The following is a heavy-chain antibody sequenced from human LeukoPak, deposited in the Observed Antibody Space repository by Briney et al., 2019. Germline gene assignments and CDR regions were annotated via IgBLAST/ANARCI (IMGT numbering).Heavy chain of an antibody. CDR3: ASPRYYDSSGYSF. CDR2: IYYSGST. V-gene: IGHV4-39*07. J-gene: IGHJ4*02. D-gene: IGHD3-22*01. Sequence: SETLSLTCTVSGGSISSSSYFWGWIRQPPGKGLEWIGSIYYSGSTYHNPSLKSRVTISVDTSKNQFSLKLSSVTAADTAVYYCASPRYYDSSGYSFWGQGTLVTVSS. CDR1: GGSISSSSYF.